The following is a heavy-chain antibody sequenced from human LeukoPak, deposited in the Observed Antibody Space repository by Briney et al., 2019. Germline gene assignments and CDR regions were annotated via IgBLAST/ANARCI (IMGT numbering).Heavy chain of an antibody. V-gene: IGHV4-59*11. CDR3: TREVSTVTFDY. D-gene: IGHD4-17*01. J-gene: IGHJ4*02. Sequence: SETLCLTCTVSGGSISPRYWTRIRQTPGKELEWIGYIFHSGLTNYNSALRSRVTLSVDTARNQLSLKLTSVTAADTAVYYCTREVSTVTFDYWGQGTLVTVSS. CDR1: GGSISPRY. CDR2: IFHSGLT.